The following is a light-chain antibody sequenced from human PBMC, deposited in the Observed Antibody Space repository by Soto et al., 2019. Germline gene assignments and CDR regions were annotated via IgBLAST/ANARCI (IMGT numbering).Light chain of an antibody. CDR3: QQFGTSPRVT. CDR2: GAS. CDR1: QSVSSN. V-gene: IGKV3-20*01. Sequence: EIVMTQSPATLSVSQGERATLSCRASQSVSSNLAWYQQKPGQAPRLLIYGASSRATGIPDRFSGGGSGTDFTLTISRLEPEDFAVYYCQQFGTSPRVTFGPGTKVDNK. J-gene: IGKJ3*01.